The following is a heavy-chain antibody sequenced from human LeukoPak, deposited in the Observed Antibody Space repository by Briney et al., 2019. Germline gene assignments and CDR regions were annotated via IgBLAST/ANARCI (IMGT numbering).Heavy chain of an antibody. CDR3: TTEQYCSGGSCYLKYYYYYYMDV. CDR1: GFTFSNAS. V-gene: IGHV3-15*01. Sequence: PGGSLRLSCAASGFTFSNASMSWVRQAPGKGLEWVGRIKSKTDGGTTHYAAPVKGRFTISRDDSKNTLYLQMNSLKTEDTAVYYCTTEQYCSGGSCYLKYYYYYYMDVWGKGSTVTVSS. J-gene: IGHJ6*03. CDR2: IKSKTDGGTT. D-gene: IGHD2-15*01.